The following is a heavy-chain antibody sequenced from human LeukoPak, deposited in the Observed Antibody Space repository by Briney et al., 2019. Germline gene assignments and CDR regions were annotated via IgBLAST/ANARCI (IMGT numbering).Heavy chain of an antibody. CDR1: GFTFSSYS. V-gene: IGHV3-48*04. CDR3: AREPGIAAAEWS. J-gene: IGHJ3*01. D-gene: IGHD6-13*01. Sequence: PGGSLRLSCAASGFTFSSYSMNWVRQAPGKGLEWVSYISSSSSTIYYADSVKGRFTISRDNAKNSLYLQMNSLRAEDTAVYYCAREPGIAAAEWSWGQGTMVTVSS. CDR2: ISSSSSTI.